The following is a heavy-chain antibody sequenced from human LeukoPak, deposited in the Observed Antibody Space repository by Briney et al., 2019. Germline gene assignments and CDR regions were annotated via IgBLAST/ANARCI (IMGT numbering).Heavy chain of an antibody. V-gene: IGHV4-59*08. Sequence: SETLSFTCTVSGGSISNYYWSWIRQPPGKGLECLGFVYYTGSTNYNPSLKSRVTISVDTSKNQFSLNLSSVTAADTAVYYCARTYCGTNACPFDYWGQGTLVIVSS. CDR1: GGSISNYY. J-gene: IGHJ4*02. CDR2: VYYTGST. CDR3: ARTYCGTNACPFDY. D-gene: IGHD2-21*01.